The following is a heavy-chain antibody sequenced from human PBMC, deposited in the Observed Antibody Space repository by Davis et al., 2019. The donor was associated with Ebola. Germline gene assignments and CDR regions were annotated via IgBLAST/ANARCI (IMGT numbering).Heavy chain of an antibody. CDR2: ISYDGSNK. V-gene: IGHV3-30*03. Sequence: GESLKISCAASGFIFSNYGMHWVRQAPGKGLEWVAVISYDGSNKYYTDSVKGRFTISRDNFKNTLFLQMNSLRAEATAVYYWARDRGQFGEQNCDYWGQGTLGTVSS. CDR3: ARDRGQFGEQNCDY. J-gene: IGHJ4*02. CDR1: GFIFSNYG. D-gene: IGHD1/OR15-1a*01.